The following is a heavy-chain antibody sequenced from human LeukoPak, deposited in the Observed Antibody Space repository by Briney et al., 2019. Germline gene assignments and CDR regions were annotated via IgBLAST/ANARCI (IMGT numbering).Heavy chain of an antibody. D-gene: IGHD5-12*01. Sequence: SETLSLTCTASGGSISSYYWSWIRQPAGKGLEWIGRIYTSGSTNYNPSLKSRVTMSVDTSKNQFSLKLSSVTAADTAVYYCAIYWSWYSGYLFVYWGQGTLVTVSS. CDR3: AIYWSWYSGYLFVY. V-gene: IGHV4-4*07. CDR2: IYTSGST. J-gene: IGHJ4*02. CDR1: GGSISSYY.